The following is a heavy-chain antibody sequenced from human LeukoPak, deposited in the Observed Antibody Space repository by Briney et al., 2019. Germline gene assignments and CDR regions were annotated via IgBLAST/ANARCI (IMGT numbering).Heavy chain of an antibody. Sequence: ASVKVSCKSSGYTFTPYYIHWVRQAPGQGLEWMGWINPNSGGTKYAQKFQGRVTMTRDTSISTAYMELSRLRSDDTAIYYCARDLWYSSSWAPPDDYWGQGTLVTVSS. J-gene: IGHJ4*02. V-gene: IGHV1-2*02. CDR3: ARDLWYSSSWAPPDDY. D-gene: IGHD6-13*01. CDR1: GYTFTPYY. CDR2: INPNSGGT.